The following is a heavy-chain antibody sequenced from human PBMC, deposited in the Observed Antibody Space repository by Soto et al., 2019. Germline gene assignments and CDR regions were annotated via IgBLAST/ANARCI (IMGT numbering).Heavy chain of an antibody. D-gene: IGHD3-10*01. V-gene: IGHV1-69*08. CDR2: IIPILGIA. CDR3: ARDLGITSVY. Sequence: QVQLVQSGAEVKKPGSSVKVSCKASGGTFSSYTISWVRQAPGQGLEWMGRIIPILGIANYAQKFQGRVTIXXDKATSTAYMELSSLRSEDTAVYYCARDLGITSVYWGQGTLVTVSS. J-gene: IGHJ4*02. CDR1: GGTFSSYT.